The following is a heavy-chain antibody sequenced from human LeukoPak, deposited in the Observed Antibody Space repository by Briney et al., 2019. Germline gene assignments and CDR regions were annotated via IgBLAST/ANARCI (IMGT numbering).Heavy chain of an antibody. D-gene: IGHD2-8*01. Sequence: TGGSLRLSCAASGFTFSNYWMSWVRQAPGKGLEWVASIHQHGNEKYFVDSGRGRFTISRDNAKNSLYLQMSSLRAEDTAVYYCATLNGPLFEYWGQGTLVTVSS. CDR2: IHQHGNEK. CDR3: ATLNGPLFEY. CDR1: GFTFSNYW. J-gene: IGHJ4*02. V-gene: IGHV3-7*01.